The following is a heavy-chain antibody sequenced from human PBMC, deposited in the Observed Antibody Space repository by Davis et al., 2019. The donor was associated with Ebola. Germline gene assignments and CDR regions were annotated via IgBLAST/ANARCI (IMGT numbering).Heavy chain of an antibody. J-gene: IGHJ2*01. V-gene: IGHV1-46*01. Sequence: ASVKVSCKASGYTFTSYYMHWVRQAPGQGLEWMGIINPSGGSTSYAQKFQGRVTMTRDTSTSTVYMELSSLRSEDTAVYYCARDFSSGIVGATQDWYFDLWGRGTLVTVSS. CDR1: GYTFTSYY. CDR3: ARDFSSGIVGATQDWYFDL. CDR2: INPSGGST. D-gene: IGHD1-26*01.